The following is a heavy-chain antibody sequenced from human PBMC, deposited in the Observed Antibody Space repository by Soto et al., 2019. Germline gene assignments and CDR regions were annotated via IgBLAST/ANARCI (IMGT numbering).Heavy chain of an antibody. V-gene: IGHV3-74*01. CDR2: INTDGSGT. J-gene: IGHJ4*02. CDR3: ARDFIVGAPDYFDY. Sequence: GGSLRLSCAASGFTFSSDWMHWVRQAPGKGLVWVSRINTDGSGTTYADSVKGRFTISRDDSKNTLYLQMNSLRVDDTAVYYCARDFIVGAPDYFDYWGQGTLVTVSS. D-gene: IGHD1-26*01. CDR1: GFTFSSDW.